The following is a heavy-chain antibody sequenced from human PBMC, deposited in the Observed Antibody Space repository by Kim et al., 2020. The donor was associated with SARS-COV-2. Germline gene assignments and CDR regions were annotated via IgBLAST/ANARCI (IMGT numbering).Heavy chain of an antibody. CDR3: ARVYSSGWTGLYGYFDY. J-gene: IGHJ4*02. Sequence: GGSLRLSCAASGFTFSSYWMSWVRQAPGKGLEWVANIKQDGSEKYYVDSVKGRFTISRDNAKNSLYLQMNSLRAEDTAVYYCARVYSSGWTGLYGYFDYWGQVTLVTVSS. CDR2: IKQDGSEK. V-gene: IGHV3-7*01. CDR1: GFTFSSYW. D-gene: IGHD6-19*01.